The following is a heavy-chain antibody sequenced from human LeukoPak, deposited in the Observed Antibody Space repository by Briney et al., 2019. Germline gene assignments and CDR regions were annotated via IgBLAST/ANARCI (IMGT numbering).Heavy chain of an antibody. V-gene: IGHV3-21*01. J-gene: IGHJ4*02. CDR1: GITFSSYR. Sequence: GGSLRLSCEAPGITFSSYRMNWVRQAPGKGLEWVSSITRSSDYIYYADSVKGRFTISRDNARNSLYLQMNSLRAEDTAVYYCARGVGVTPANAACYFDYWGQGTLVTVSS. CDR2: ITRSSDYI. D-gene: IGHD4-23*01. CDR3: ARGVGVTPANAACYFDY.